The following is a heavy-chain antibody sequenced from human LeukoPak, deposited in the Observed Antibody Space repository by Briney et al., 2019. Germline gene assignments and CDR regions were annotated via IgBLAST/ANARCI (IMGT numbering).Heavy chain of an antibody. CDR3: ARSSGVPY. CDR1: GFTFSSYS. D-gene: IGHD3-10*01. J-gene: IGHJ4*02. CDR2: ISSNSSYI. V-gene: IGHV3-21*01. Sequence: GGSLRLSCAASGFTFSSYSMNWVRQAPGKGLEWVSCISSNSSYIYYADSVKGRFTISRDNAKNSLYLQMNSLRAEDTAVYYCARSSGVPYWGQGTLVTVSS.